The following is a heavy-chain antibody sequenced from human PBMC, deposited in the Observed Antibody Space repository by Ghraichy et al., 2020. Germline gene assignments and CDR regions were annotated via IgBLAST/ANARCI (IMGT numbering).Heavy chain of an antibody. Sequence: SLTCAVYGGSFSGYYWSWIRQPPGKGLEWIGEINHSGSTNYNPSLKSRVTISVDTSKNQFSLKLSSVTAADTAVYYCARIKRPPNMDVWGQGTTVTVSS. CDR3: ARIKRPPNMDV. CDR1: GGSFSGYY. V-gene: IGHV4-34*01. J-gene: IGHJ6*02. CDR2: INHSGST.